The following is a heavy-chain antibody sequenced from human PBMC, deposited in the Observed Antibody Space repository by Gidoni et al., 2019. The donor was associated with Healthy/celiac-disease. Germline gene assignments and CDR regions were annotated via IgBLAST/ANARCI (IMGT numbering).Heavy chain of an antibody. V-gene: IGHV3-23*01. CDR2: IAGSGADT. J-gene: IGHJ4*02. Sequence: QLLESGGGLVQPGGSLRRSCVASGFTFTTPAMNWVRQAPGKGLEWVASIAGSGADTYYPESVKGRFTISRDNSKNTVSLQMNSLRAEDTAVYYCAKGTAGSCTGSSCYPVDFWGQGTLVTVSS. CDR3: AKGTAGSCTGSSCYPVDF. D-gene: IGHD2-15*01. CDR1: GFTFTTPA.